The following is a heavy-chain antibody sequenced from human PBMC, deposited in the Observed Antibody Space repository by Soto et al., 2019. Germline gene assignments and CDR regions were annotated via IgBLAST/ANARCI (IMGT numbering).Heavy chain of an antibody. V-gene: IGHV1-18*04. CDR2: ISAHNGNT. J-gene: IGHJ4*02. Sequence: QVQLVQSGAEVKKPGASVRVSCKASGYTFSSYGINWVRQAPGQGLEWMGWISAHNGNTPSAQKFQGRVNMTTDTSTGTAFMELRSLRSHDTAVYYCARDSGTISVIVAGTWWGQGTVVTVSS. CDR3: ARDSGTISVIVAGTW. D-gene: IGHD3-22*01. CDR1: GYTFSSYG.